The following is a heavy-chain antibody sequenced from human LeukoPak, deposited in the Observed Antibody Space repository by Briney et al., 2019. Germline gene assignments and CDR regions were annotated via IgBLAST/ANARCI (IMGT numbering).Heavy chain of an antibody. CDR1: GYTFTSYY. J-gene: IGHJ6*03. D-gene: IGHD3-3*01. V-gene: IGHV1-46*01. CDR2: INPSGGGT. Sequence: RASVKVSCKASGYTFTSYYMHWVRQAPGQGLEWMGIINPSGGGTSYAQKFQGRVTMTRDTSTSTVYMELSSLRSEDTAVYYCARGTGVNYDFWSGYPRYYYYYYMDVWGKGTTVTVSS. CDR3: ARGTGVNYDFWSGYPRYYYYYYMDV.